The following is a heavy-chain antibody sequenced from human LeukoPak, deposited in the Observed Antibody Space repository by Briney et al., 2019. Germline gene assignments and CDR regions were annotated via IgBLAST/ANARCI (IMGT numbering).Heavy chain of an antibody. CDR1: GGSISSYY. D-gene: IGHD3-3*01. CDR2: IYSRGST. V-gene: IGHV4-4*07. CDR3: ARMEYLRSDDDNWFDP. Sequence: SETLSLTCTVSGGSISSYYWSWIRQPAGKGLEWIGRIYSRGSTNYNPSLRSRVTMSVDTSKNQFSLKLSSVTAADTAVYYCARMEYLRSDDDNWFDPWGQGTLVTVSS. J-gene: IGHJ5*02.